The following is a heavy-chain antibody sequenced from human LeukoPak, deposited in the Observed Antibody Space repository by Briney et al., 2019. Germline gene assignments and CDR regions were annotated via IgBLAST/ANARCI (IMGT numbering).Heavy chain of an antibody. J-gene: IGHJ4*02. CDR1: GVSFSSYY. CDR3: ARSGYYYYQYYFDY. V-gene: IGHV4-34*10. Sequence: SETLSLTCGFYGVSFSSYYWSWIRQPPGKGLEWIGQIRHSGSTNYNPSLKSRVTMSVDTSKNQFSLRLSSVTAADTAVYYCARSGYYYYQYYFDYWGQGTLVTVSS. D-gene: IGHD3-22*01. CDR2: IRHSGST.